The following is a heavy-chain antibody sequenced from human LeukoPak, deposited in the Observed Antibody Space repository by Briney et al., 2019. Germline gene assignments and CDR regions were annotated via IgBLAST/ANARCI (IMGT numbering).Heavy chain of an antibody. D-gene: IGHD3-10*02. Sequence: GSLRPPCVAPGFTFSSYEMKWVRPGSGKGLGWVSYISSSGSTIYYADSVKGRFTISRDNAKNSLYLQMNSLRAEDTAVYYCAELGITMIGGVWGKGTTVTISS. J-gene: IGHJ6*04. CDR3: AELGITMIGGV. CDR1: GFTFSSYE. V-gene: IGHV3-48*03. CDR2: ISSSGSTI.